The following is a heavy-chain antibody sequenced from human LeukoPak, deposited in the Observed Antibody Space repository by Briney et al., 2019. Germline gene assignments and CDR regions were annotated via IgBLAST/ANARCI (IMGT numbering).Heavy chain of an antibody. J-gene: IGHJ4*02. CDR2: INPNSGGT. Sequence: ASVKVSCKASGYTFTGYYMHWVRQAPGQGLEWMGWINPNSGGTNYAQKFQGRVTMTRDTSISTAYMELSSLRSEDTAVYYCAREKYSSSWNDYWGQGTLVTVSS. D-gene: IGHD6-13*01. CDR3: AREKYSSSWNDY. V-gene: IGHV1-2*02. CDR1: GYTFTGYY.